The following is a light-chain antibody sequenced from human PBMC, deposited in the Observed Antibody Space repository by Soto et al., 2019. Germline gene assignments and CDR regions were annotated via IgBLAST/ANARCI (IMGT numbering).Light chain of an antibody. CDR2: RNN. CDR1: SSNIGSNY. Sequence: QSVLTQPPSASGTPGQRVTISCSGSSSNIGSNYVYWYQQLPGTAPKLLIYRNNQRPSGVPDRFSGSKSGTSASLAISGLRSEDEADYYCAAWDDSLSALYVFGTGTQLTV. CDR3: AAWDDSLSALYV. J-gene: IGLJ1*01. V-gene: IGLV1-47*01.